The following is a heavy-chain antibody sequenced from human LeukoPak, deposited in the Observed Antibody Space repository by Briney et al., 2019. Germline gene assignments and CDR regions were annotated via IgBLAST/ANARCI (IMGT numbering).Heavy chain of an antibody. CDR1: GFTASSNY. CDR2: IYSGGNT. Sequence: GGSLRLSCAASGFTASSNYVSWVRLAPGKGLEWVSIIYSGGNTYDEDSVKGRFTISRDNSKNTLYLQMNSLRAEDTARYYCARARRWGLNDDYGGCFDYWGQGTLVTVSS. J-gene: IGHJ4*02. CDR3: ARARRWGLNDDYGGCFDY. V-gene: IGHV3-53*01. D-gene: IGHD4-23*01.